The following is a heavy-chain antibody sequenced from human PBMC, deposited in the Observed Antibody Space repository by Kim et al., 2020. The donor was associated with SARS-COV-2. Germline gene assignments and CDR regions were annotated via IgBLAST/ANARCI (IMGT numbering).Heavy chain of an antibody. CDR1: GFSFSSYA. Sequence: GGSLRLSCSASGFSFSSYAMFWVRQAPGKGLEYVSAISSNGGSTYYADSVKGIFTISRDNSKNTLYLQMSSLRAEDTAVYYCVKGSRGSGLGGFFDYWGQGTLVTVSS. J-gene: IGHJ4*02. CDR2: ISSNGGST. D-gene: IGHD3-16*01. CDR3: VKGSRGSGLGGFFDY. V-gene: IGHV3-64D*09.